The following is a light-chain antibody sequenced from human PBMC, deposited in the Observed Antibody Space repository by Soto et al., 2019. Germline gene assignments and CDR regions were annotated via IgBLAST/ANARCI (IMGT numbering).Light chain of an antibody. CDR2: GNS. V-gene: IGLV1-40*01. J-gene: IGLJ2*01. CDR1: SSNIGAGYV. Sequence: QSVLTQPPSVSGAPGQRGTISCTGSSSNIGAGYVVHWYQQLPGTAPKLLIYGNSNRPSGVPDRFSGSKSGTSASLAITGLQAEDEADYYCQSYDSRLSGSVFGGGTQLTVL. CDR3: QSYDSRLSGSV.